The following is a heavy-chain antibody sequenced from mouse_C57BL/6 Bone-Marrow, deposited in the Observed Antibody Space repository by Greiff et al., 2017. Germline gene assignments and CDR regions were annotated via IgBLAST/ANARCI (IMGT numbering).Heavy chain of an antibody. CDR1: GYTFTSYD. J-gene: IGHJ1*03. Sequence: VQLQQSGPELVKPGASVKLSCKASGYTFTSYDINWVKQRPGQGLEWIGWIYPRDGSTKYNEKLKGKATLTVDTASSTAYMELHSLTSEASAVYVCARDYGSSYWYFDVWGRGTAVTVTS. V-gene: IGHV1-85*01. D-gene: IGHD1-1*01. CDR3: ARDYGSSYWYFDV. CDR2: IYPRDGST.